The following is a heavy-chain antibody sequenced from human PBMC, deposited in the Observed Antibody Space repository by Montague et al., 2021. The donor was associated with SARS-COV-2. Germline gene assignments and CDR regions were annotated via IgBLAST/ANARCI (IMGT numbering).Heavy chain of an antibody. CDR2: TCYRSEWYF. J-gene: IGHJ3*02. CDR1: GDSVSSNNAA. CDR3: ARYSYSGTYFGLNDAFDI. D-gene: IGHD1-26*01. V-gene: IGHV6-1*01. Sequence: CAISGDSVSSNNAAWNWIRRSPSRGLEWLGRTCYRSEWYFDYAISLRGRITINPDTSKNQFFLQLDSVTLDDTAVYYCARYSYSGTYFGLNDAFDIWGQGTLVTVSS.